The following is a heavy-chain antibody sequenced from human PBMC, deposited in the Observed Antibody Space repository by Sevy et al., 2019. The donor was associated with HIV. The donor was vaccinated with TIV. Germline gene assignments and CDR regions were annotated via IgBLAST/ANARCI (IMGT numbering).Heavy chain of an antibody. CDR3: SKDGRRGNLNPGLH. V-gene: IGHV3-30*18. J-gene: IGHJ4*02. D-gene: IGHD1-26*01. CDR2: ISYDGSKK. Sequence: YLRLSCAASGFTFSSYGMHWVRQAPGKGLEWVTVISYDGSKKYYADSVKGRFTISRDNSKNTIYLQMNSLRPEDTAVYYCSKDGRRGNLNPGLHWGQGTLVTVSS. CDR1: GFTFSSYG.